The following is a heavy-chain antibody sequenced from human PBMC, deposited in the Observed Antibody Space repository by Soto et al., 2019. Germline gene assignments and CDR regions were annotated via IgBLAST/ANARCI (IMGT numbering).Heavy chain of an antibody. D-gene: IGHD2-2*01. CDR1: GGTFGSYA. V-gene: IGHV1-69*01. Sequence: QVQLVQSGAEVKKPGSSVKVSCKASGGTFGSYAISWVRQAPGQGLEWMGGIIPIPGTANYAQKFQGRVTIAEDESTSTAYMELSSLRSEDTAVYYCARSQGSSTSLEIYYYYYYGMDVWGHGTTVTVSS. J-gene: IGHJ6*02. CDR2: IIPIPGTA. CDR3: ARSQGSSTSLEIYYYYYYGMDV.